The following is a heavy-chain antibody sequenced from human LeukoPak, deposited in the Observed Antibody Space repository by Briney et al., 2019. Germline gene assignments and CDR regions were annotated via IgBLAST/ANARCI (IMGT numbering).Heavy chain of an antibody. J-gene: IGHJ3*02. Sequence: GASVKVSCKASGYTFTSYAMNWVRQVPGQGLEWMGWINTNTGNPTYAQGFTGRFVFSLDTSVSTAYLQISSLKAEDTAVYYCARGRHFLEWLNPNDAFDIWGQGTMVTVSS. D-gene: IGHD3-3*01. V-gene: IGHV7-4-1*02. CDR1: GYTFTSYA. CDR3: ARGRHFLEWLNPNDAFDI. CDR2: INTNTGNP.